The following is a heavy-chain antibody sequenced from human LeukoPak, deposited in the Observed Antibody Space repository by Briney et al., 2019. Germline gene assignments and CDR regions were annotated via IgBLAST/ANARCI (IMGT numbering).Heavy chain of an antibody. J-gene: IGHJ5*02. CDR3: ARAADGSAWYGNWFDP. D-gene: IGHD6-19*01. CDR2: IIPIFGTA. Sequence: GASVKVSCKASGGTFSRYGISWVRQAPGQGLEWMGGIIPIFGTANYAQKFQGRVTITADKSTSTAYMELSSLRSEDTAVFYCARAADGSAWYGNWFDPWGQGTLVTVSS. V-gene: IGHV1-69*06. CDR1: GGTFSRYG.